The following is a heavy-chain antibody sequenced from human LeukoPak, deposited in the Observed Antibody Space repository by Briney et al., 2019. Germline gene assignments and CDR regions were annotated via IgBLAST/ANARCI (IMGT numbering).Heavy chain of an antibody. CDR3: TTPAQIVVVPAAMLEDDAFDI. J-gene: IGHJ3*02. V-gene: IGHV3-15*07. CDR2: IKSKTDGGTT. CDR1: GFTFSNAW. Sequence: GSLRLSCAASGFTFSNAWMNWVRQAPGKGLEWVGRIKSKTDGGTTDYAAPVKGRFTISRDDSKNTLYLQMNSLKTEDTAVYYCTTPAQIVVVPAAMLEDDAFDIWGQGTMVTVSS. D-gene: IGHD2-2*01.